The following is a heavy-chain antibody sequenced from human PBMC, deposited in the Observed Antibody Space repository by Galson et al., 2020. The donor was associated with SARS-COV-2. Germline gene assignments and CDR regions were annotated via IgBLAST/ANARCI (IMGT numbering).Heavy chain of an antibody. CDR1: GNRVSSNTAA. D-gene: IGHD2-2*02. Sequence: SQTLSLTCAIPGNRVSSNTAAWHWVRQSPSRGLEWLGRTYYRSKWHYDYAPSVKSRLTIHPETSKNQCSLQLNSVTPGDTAVYYCARDYKNSWRPIYHYIAMDVWGQVTTVIVSS. J-gene: IGHJ6*02. CDR3: ARDYKNSWRPIYHYIAMDV. CDR2: TYYRSKWHY. V-gene: IGHV6-1*01.